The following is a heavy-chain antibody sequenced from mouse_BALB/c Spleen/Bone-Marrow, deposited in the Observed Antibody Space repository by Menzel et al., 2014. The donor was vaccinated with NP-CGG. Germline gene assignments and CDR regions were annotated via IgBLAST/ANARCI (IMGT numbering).Heavy chain of an antibody. CDR2: INPSNDTP. CDR1: GYTFTNYF. V-gene: IGHV1S81*02. Sequence: VQLQQSGAELGKPGASVKLSCRVSGYTFTNYFVYWVKQRPGQGLEWIGEINPSNDTPNFNEKFKSKATLTVDKSSSTAYMQLSSLTSEDSAVYYCTRSGYYGYGWYFDVWGAGTTVTVSS. CDR3: TRSGYYGYGWYFDV. J-gene: IGHJ1*01. D-gene: IGHD1-2*01.